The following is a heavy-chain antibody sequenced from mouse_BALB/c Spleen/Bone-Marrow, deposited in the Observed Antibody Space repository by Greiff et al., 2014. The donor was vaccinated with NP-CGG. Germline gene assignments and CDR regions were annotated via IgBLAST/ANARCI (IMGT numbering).Heavy chain of an antibody. Sequence: LMKSGALVRISCRASGYTFTSYDINWVKQRPGQGLEWIGWIYPGDGSTMYNEKFKGKATLTADKSSSTAYMQLSSLTSENSAVYFCARSGSYYYGAYWYFDVWGAGTTVTVSS. CDR3: ARSGSYYYGAYWYFDV. CDR1: GYTFTSYD. D-gene: IGHD1-1*01. J-gene: IGHJ1*01. CDR2: IYPGDGST. V-gene: IGHV1S56*01.